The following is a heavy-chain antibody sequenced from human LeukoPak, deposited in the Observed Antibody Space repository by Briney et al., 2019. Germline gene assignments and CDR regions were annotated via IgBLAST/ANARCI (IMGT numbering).Heavy chain of an antibody. J-gene: IGHJ4*02. Sequence: GGSLRLSCAASGFTFSSYSMNWVRQAQGKGLEWVAFIRYDGSNKYYADSVKGRFTISRDNSKNTLYLQMNSLRAEDTAVYYCATGRYSSSWFVNRPTFDCWGQGTLVTVSS. CDR1: GFTFSSYS. CDR3: ATGRYSSSWFVNRPTFDC. CDR2: IRYDGSNK. D-gene: IGHD6-13*01. V-gene: IGHV3-30*02.